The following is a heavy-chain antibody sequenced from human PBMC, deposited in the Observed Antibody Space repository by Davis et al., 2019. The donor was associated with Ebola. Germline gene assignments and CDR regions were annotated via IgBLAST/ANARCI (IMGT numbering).Heavy chain of an antibody. Sequence: GESLKISCAASGFSFSNYGMHWVRQAAGKGLEWVAFIRHDGSNERFADSVKGRFTISRDNSKNTLHLQMNSLRSDDTAVYYCARDPTYGDYGYYYGMDVWGQGTTVTVSS. CDR3: ARDPTYGDYGYYYGMDV. V-gene: IGHV3-30*02. CDR1: GFSFSNYG. CDR2: IRHDGSNE. D-gene: IGHD4-17*01. J-gene: IGHJ6*02.